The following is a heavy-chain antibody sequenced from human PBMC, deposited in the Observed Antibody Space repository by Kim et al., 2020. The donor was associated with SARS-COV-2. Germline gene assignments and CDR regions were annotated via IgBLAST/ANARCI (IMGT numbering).Heavy chain of an antibody. V-gene: IGHV3-48*03. CDR1: GFTFSSYE. CDR2: ISSSGSTI. J-gene: IGHJ6*02. D-gene: IGHD2-2*01. CDR3: ARADVPAAVGSYYGMDV. Sequence: GGSLRLSCAASGFTFSSYEMNWVRQAPGKGLEWVSYISSSGSTIYYADSVKGRFTISRDNAKNSLYLQMNSLIAEDTAVYYCARADVPAAVGSYYGMDVWGQGTTVTVSS.